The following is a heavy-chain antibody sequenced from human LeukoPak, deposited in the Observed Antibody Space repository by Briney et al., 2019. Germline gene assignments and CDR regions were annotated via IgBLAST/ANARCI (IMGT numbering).Heavy chain of an antibody. CDR3: ARSLGYGDYFDY. J-gene: IGHJ4*02. CDR1: GGSISSYY. CDR2: IYYSGST. D-gene: IGHD4-17*01. Sequence: SETLSLTCTVSGGSISSYYWSWTRQPPGKGLEWIGYIYYSGSTNYNPSLKSRVTISVDTSKNQFSLKLSSVTAADTAVYYCARSLGYGDYFDYWGQGTLVTVSS. V-gene: IGHV4-59*01.